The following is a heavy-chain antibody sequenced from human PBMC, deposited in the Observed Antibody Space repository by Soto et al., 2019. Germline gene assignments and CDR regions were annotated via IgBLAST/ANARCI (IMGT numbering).Heavy chain of an antibody. V-gene: IGHV3-23*01. CDR3: ARVRYSSTCPGAY. CDR2: ISASGGST. CDR1: GFTFSDYA. D-gene: IGHD6-13*01. Sequence: GGSLRLSCAASGFTFSDYAMSWVRQAPGKGLEWVSSISASGGSTYYADSVKGRFTISRDNSKNTLSLQMNSLRAEDTAVYYCARVRYSSTCPGAYWGQGTLVTVS. J-gene: IGHJ1*01.